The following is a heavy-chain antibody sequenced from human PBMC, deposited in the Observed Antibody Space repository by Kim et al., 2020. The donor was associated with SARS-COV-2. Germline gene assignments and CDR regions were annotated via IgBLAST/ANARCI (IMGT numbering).Heavy chain of an antibody. CDR2: IYPGDSDT. D-gene: IGHD4-17*01. V-gene: IGHV5-51*01. J-gene: IGHJ6*02. CDR3: AGCYGGNDGMDV. CDR1: GFSFTGYW. Sequence: GESLKISCKGSGFSFTGYWIVWVRQMPGKGLEWMGIIYPGDSDTTSSPSCQGQVTISADKSINTAYLQWSSLKASDTAIYYCAGCYGGNDGMDVWGQGTTVAVSS.